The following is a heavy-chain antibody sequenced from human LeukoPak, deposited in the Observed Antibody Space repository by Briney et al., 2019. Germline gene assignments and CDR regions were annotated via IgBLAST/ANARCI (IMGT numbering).Heavy chain of an antibody. Sequence: SETLSLTCAVSGASINSGDYSWSWIRHPPGKGLEWIGYIYHSGSTTYNPSLKSRITISLDRSNNQFSLKLNSVTAADTAVYYCAGDFGSGSYRFDYWGQGILVTVSS. J-gene: IGHJ4*01. D-gene: IGHD3-10*01. CDR3: AGDFGSGSYRFDY. CDR1: GASINSGDYS. CDR2: IYHSGST. V-gene: IGHV4-30-2*01.